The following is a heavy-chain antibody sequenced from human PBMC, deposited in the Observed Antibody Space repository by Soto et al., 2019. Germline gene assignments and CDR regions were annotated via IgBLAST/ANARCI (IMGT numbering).Heavy chain of an antibody. D-gene: IGHD1-26*01. CDR3: AREVGATTGSWFDP. V-gene: IGHV1-69*13. CDR1: AGTFSSYA. Sequence: SVKVSCKASAGTFSSYAINWVRQAPGQGLEWMGGIIPIFGTANYAQKFQGRVTITADESTSTAYMELSSLRSEDTAVYYCAREVGATTGSWFDPWGQGTLVTASS. CDR2: IIPIFGTA. J-gene: IGHJ5*02.